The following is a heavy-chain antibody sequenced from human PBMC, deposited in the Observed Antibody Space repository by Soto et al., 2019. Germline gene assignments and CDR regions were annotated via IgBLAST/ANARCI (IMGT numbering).Heavy chain of an antibody. Sequence: EVQLLESGGGLVQPGGSLRLSCAASGFTFSSYAMSWVRQAPGKGLEWVSAISASGDTTYYADSVKGRFTISRDSFKRTLYLQMKSLRVDDTAVYHCAKFWGSGITRPQEPWGQGTLVTVSS. CDR1: GFTFSSYA. CDR3: AKFWGSGITRPQEP. D-gene: IGHD3-16*01. V-gene: IGHV3-23*01. CDR2: ISASGDTT. J-gene: IGHJ5*02.